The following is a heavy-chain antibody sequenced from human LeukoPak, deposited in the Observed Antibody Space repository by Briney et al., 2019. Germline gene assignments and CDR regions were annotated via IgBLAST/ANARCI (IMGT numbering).Heavy chain of an antibody. V-gene: IGHV4-34*01. CDR3: ASSRWTMMVNFDY. CDR2: INHSGST. Sequence: SETLSLTCAVYGGSFSGYYWSWIRQPPGKGLEWIGEINHSGSTNYNPSLKSRVTISVDTSKNQFSLKLSSVTAADTAVYYCASSRWTMMVNFDYWGQGTLVTVSS. CDR1: GGSFSGYY. J-gene: IGHJ4*02. D-gene: IGHD3-22*01.